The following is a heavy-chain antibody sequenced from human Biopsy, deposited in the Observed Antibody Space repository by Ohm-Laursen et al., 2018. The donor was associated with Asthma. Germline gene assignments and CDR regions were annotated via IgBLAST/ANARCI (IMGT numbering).Heavy chain of an antibody. CDR1: GCTFNSAG. J-gene: IGHJ6*02. Sequence: SVKVSCNTSGCTFNSAGIAWVRQAPGQGLEWMGWISVYNGNTKVAQKLQDRVTMITDTSTSTAYMELRSLRSDDTAVYFCARAVDYSHYYGIDVWGQGTTVTVS. CDR2: ISVYNGNT. V-gene: IGHV1-18*01. D-gene: IGHD3-10*01. CDR3: ARAVDYSHYYGIDV.